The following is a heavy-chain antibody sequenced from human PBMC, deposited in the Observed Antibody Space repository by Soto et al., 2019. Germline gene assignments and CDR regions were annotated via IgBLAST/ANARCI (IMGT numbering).Heavy chain of an antibody. CDR3: ARSSDYGDRTGWFDP. V-gene: IGHV2-5*02. CDR1: GFSLSTSGVG. J-gene: IGHJ5*02. Sequence: QITLKESGPTLVKPTQTLTLTCTFSGFSLSTSGVGVGWIRQPPGKALEWLALIYWDDDKRYSPSLKSRLTITQDTSKNQVVLTMPNMDPVDTATYYCARSSDYGDRTGWFDPWGQGTLVTVSS. CDR2: IYWDDDK. D-gene: IGHD4-17*01.